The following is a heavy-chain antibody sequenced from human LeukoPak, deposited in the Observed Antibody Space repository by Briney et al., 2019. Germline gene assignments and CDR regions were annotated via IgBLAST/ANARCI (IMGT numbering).Heavy chain of an antibody. D-gene: IGHD3-16*01. V-gene: IGHV1-2*02. CDR3: ARDRAWGNDAFDI. CDR2: INPNSGGT. CDR1: GYTFTGYY. J-gene: IGHJ3*02. Sequence: ASVKVSCKASGYTFTGYYMHWVRQAPGQELEWMGWINPNSGGTNYAQKFQGRVTMTRDTSISTAYMELSRLRSDDTAVYYCARDRAWGNDAFDIWGQGTMVTVSS.